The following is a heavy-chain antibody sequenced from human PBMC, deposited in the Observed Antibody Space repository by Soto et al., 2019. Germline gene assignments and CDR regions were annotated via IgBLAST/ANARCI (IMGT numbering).Heavy chain of an antibody. J-gene: IGHJ4*02. CDR3: AKDGPAGYSYGYEPGARQKPNYFDY. V-gene: IGHV4-59*02. CDR1: GDSVTSHY. CDR2: MHYTGFS. D-gene: IGHD5-18*01. Sequence: SETLSLTCSFSGDSVTSHYLTWIRQSPEKGLEWIGYMHYTGFSHYNPSLKSRLTISVDRSKNQFTLQLTSVTVEDTAVYYCAKDGPAGYSYGYEPGARQKPNYFDYWGQGTLVTVSS.